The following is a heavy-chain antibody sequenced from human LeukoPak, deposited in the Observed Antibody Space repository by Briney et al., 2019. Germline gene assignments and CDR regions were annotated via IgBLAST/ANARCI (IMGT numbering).Heavy chain of an antibody. CDR1: GYTFTSYY. Sequence: ASVKVSCKASGYTFTSYYMHWVRQAPGQGLEWMGIINPSGGSTSYAQKFQGRVTMTRDTSTSTVYMELSSLRSEDTAVYYCARETAIFGVVIIGGWFDPWGQGTLVTVSS. D-gene: IGHD3-3*01. V-gene: IGHV1-46*01. CDR3: ARETAIFGVVIIGGWFDP. CDR2: INPSGGST. J-gene: IGHJ5*02.